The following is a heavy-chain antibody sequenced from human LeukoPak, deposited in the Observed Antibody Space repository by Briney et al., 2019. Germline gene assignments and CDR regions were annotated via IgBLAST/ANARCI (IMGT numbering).Heavy chain of an antibody. Sequence: SETLSLTCTVSGGSISSGGYYWSWIRQPPGKGLEWIGYIYHSGSTYYNPSLKSRVTISVDRPKNQFSLKLSSVTAADTAVYYCARRRGAASWGPNYFDYWGQGTLVTVSS. CDR3: ARRRGAASWGPNYFDY. V-gene: IGHV4-30-2*01. D-gene: IGHD2-2*01. J-gene: IGHJ4*02. CDR1: GGSISSGGYY. CDR2: IYHSGST.